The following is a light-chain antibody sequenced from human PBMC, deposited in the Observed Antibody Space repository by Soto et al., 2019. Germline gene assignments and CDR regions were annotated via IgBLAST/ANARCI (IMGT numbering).Light chain of an antibody. CDR3: QPFDNCPLT. Sequence: EVVMTQSPATLSVSPGEGVTLSCRANQGIGDTLAWYQHKPGQTPRLLIYYTSTRATGFPARFSGSRSGPEFTLAFVSLQSEDFAIYYFQPFDNCPLTLGGGTKVQSK. V-gene: IGKV3-15*01. J-gene: IGKJ4*01. CDR2: YTS. CDR1: QGIGDT.